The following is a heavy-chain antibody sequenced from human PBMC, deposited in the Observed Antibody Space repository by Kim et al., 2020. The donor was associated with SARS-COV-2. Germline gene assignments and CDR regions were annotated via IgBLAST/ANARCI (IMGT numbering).Heavy chain of an antibody. Sequence: GGSLRLSCAASGFTFSSYAMSWVRQAPGKGLEWVSAISGSGGSTYYADSVKGRFTISRDNSKNTLYLQMNSLRAEETAVYYCAGLDYYDSSGYSEAAFDIWGQGTMVTVSS. CDR1: GFTFSSYA. V-gene: IGHV3-23*01. CDR2: ISGSGGST. D-gene: IGHD3-22*01. J-gene: IGHJ3*02. CDR3: AGLDYYDSSGYSEAAFDI.